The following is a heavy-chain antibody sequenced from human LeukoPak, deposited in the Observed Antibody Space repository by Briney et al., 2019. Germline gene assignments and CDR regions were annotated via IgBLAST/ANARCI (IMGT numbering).Heavy chain of an antibody. D-gene: IGHD3-22*01. CDR3: AREALYYYDSSGSY. CDR2: ISSSGSTI. V-gene: IGHV3-48*03. CDR1: GFTFSSYE. Sequence: GGSLRLSCAASGFTFSSYEMNWVRQAPGKGLEWVSYISSSGSTIYYADSVKGRFTISRDNAKNSLYLQMNSLRAEDTAVYYCAREALYYYDSSGSYWGQGTLVTVSS. J-gene: IGHJ4*02.